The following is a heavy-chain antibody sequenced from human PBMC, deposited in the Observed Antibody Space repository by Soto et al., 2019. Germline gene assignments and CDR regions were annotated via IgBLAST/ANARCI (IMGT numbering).Heavy chain of an antibody. CDR2: ISAYNGNT. CDR3: ARCCGDCQYYYYYYMDV. CDR1: GYTFTSYG. V-gene: IGHV1-18*01. Sequence: QVQLVQSGAEVKKPGASVKVSCKASGYTFTSYGISWVRQAPGQGLEWMGWISAYNGNTNYAQKLQGRVTMTTDTSKSTAYMELRSLRSDDTAVYYCARCCGDCQYYYYYYMDVWCKGTTVTVSS. J-gene: IGHJ6*03. D-gene: IGHD2-21*01.